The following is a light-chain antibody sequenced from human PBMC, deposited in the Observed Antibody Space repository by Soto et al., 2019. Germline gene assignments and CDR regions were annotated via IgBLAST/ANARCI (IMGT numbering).Light chain of an antibody. V-gene: IGLV3-25*03. CDR1: ELAKQY. CDR2: KDS. J-gene: IGLJ2*01. CDR3: QSADTSATDPYVV. Sequence: SYELTQPPSVSLSPGQTARITCSGDELAKQYAYWYQQKPGQAPVVIIYKDSERASGGPERFSGSSSGTTVTLTISGVQAEDEADYYCQSADTSATDPYVVFGGGTKLTVL.